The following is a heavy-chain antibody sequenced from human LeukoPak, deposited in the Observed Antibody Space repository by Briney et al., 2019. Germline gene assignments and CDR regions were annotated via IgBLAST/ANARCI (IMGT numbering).Heavy chain of an antibody. D-gene: IGHD1-1*01. Sequence: PGGSLRLSCAASGFTFSSYSMNWVRQAPGKGLEWVANIKPDGSQIYYVDSVKGRFTISRDNAKNSLYLQMNSLRAEDTAVYYCARDLNWETYWGQGTLVTVSS. V-gene: IGHV3-7*01. J-gene: IGHJ4*02. CDR1: GFTFSSYS. CDR3: ARDLNWETY. CDR2: IKPDGSQI.